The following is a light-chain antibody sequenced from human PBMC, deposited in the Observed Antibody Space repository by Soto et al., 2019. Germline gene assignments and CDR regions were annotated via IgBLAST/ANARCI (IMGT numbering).Light chain of an antibody. V-gene: IGLV1-51*01. CDR1: TSNIGNNY. Sequence: QSALTQPPSVSAAPGQKVTISCSGSTSNIGNNYVSWYQQHPGTAPKLLIYDDNKRPSGIPDRFSGSKSGTSATLGITGLQTGDEADYYCGSWDSSRIAVFGTGTKLTVL. CDR2: DDN. J-gene: IGLJ1*01. CDR3: GSWDSSRIAV.